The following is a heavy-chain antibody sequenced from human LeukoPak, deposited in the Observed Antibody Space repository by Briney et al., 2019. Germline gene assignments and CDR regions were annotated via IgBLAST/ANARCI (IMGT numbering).Heavy chain of an antibody. CDR3: ASPVVELASGGAVDY. CDR2: INPNSGGT. CDR1: GYTFTGYY. V-gene: IGHV1-2*02. Sequence: ASVKVSCKASGYTFTGYYMHWVRQAPGQGLEWMGWINPNSGGTNYAQKFQGRVTMTRDTSISTAYMELSSLRSEDTAVYYCASPVVELASGGAVDYWGQGTLVTVSS. D-gene: IGHD1-1*01. J-gene: IGHJ4*02.